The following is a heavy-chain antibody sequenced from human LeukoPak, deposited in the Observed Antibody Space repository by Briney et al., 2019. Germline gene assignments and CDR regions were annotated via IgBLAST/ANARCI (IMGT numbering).Heavy chain of an antibody. J-gene: IGHJ4*02. CDR2: ISYDGSNK. Sequence: GGSLRLSCAASGFTFSSYAMHWVRQAPGKGLEWVAVISYDGSNKYYADSVKGRYTISRDNSKNTLYLQMNSLRAEDTAVYYCAKGGRVLRYFDWLSFDYWGQGTLVTVSS. V-gene: IGHV3-30-3*01. CDR3: AKGGRVLRYFDWLSFDY. D-gene: IGHD3-9*01. CDR1: GFTFSSYA.